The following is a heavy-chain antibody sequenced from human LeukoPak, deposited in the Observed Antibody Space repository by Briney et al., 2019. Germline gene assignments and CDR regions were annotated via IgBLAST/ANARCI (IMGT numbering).Heavy chain of an antibody. V-gene: IGHV4-31*03. D-gene: IGHD4-17*01. CDR1: GGSISSGGYY. CDR3: ARENAYGDYVDDY. Sequence: SETLSLTCTVSGGSISSGGYYWSWIRQHPGTGLEWIGYIYYSGSTYYNPSLKSRVTISVDTSKNQFSLKLSSVTAADTAVYYWARENAYGDYVDDYGGQGTLVTVPS. J-gene: IGHJ4*02. CDR2: IYYSGST.